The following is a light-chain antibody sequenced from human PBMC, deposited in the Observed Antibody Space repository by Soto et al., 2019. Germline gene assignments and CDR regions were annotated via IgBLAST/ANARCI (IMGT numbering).Light chain of an antibody. CDR3: QQYYTTPLT. V-gene: IGKV4-1*01. CDR2: WAS. Sequence: DIVMTQSPDSLAVSLGERATINCKSSQRVLYSSDNKNYLAWYQQKPGQPPKLLIYWASTRESGVPDRFSGSGSGTDFTLPISSLQAEDVAVYYCQQYYTTPLTFGGGTKVELK. CDR1: QRVLYSSDNKNY. J-gene: IGKJ4*01.